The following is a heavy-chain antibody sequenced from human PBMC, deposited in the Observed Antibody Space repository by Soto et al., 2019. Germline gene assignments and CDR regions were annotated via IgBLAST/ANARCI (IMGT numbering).Heavy chain of an antibody. CDR2: ISGSGGST. CDR3: AKEGFGIYDFWSGPDVYYYYMDV. J-gene: IGHJ6*03. V-gene: IGHV3-23*01. CDR1: GFTFSSYA. D-gene: IGHD3-3*01. Sequence: GGSLRLSCAASGFTFSSYAMSCVRQAPGKGLEWVSAISGSGGSTYYADSVKGRFTISRDNSKNTLYLQMNSLRAEDTAVYYCAKEGFGIYDFWSGPDVYYYYMDVWGKGTTVTVSS.